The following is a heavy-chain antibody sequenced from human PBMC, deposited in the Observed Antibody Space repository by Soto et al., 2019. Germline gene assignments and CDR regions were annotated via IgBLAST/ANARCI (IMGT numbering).Heavy chain of an antibody. CDR2: IYYSGST. Sequence: TLSITCTVSVGSISSGGYYWSWIRQHPGKGLEWIGYIYYSGSTYYNPSLKSRVTISVDTSKNQFSLKLSSVTAADTAVYYCARGGLDIVVVEATDAFDIWGQGTMVTVSS. CDR1: VGSISSGGYY. CDR3: ARGGLDIVVVEATDAFDI. J-gene: IGHJ3*02. V-gene: IGHV4-31*03. D-gene: IGHD2-15*01.